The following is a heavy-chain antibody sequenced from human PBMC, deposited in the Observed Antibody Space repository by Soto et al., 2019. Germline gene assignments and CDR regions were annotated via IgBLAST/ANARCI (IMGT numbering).Heavy chain of an antibody. J-gene: IGHJ5*02. CDR3: ARDKFTVVTTNWFDP. V-gene: IGHV1-18*01. D-gene: IGHD4-4*01. Sequence: GASVKVSCKASGYTFTSYGISWVRQAPGQGLEWMGWISAYNGNTNYAQKLQGRVTMTTDTSTSTAYMELRSLRSDDTAVYYCARDKFTVVTTNWFDPWGQGTLVTVSS. CDR1: GYTFTSYG. CDR2: ISAYNGNT.